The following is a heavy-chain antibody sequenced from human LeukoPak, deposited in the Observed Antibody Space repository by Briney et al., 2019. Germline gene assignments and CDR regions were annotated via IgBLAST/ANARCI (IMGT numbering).Heavy chain of an antibody. J-gene: IGHJ4*02. CDR2: INHSGSS. Sequence: ASETLSLTCAVYGGSFSGYYWSWIRQSPGKGLEWIGEINHSGSSNYNPSLKSRVTISIDTSKNQFSLNLTSVTAADTAVYYCARGQVVRDYWGQGTLVTVSS. V-gene: IGHV4-34*01. CDR3: ARGQVVRDY. D-gene: IGHD2-15*01. CDR1: GGSFSGYY.